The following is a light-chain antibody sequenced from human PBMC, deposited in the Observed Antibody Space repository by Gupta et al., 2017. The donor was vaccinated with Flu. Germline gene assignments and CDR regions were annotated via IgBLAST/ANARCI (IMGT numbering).Light chain of an antibody. V-gene: IGKV3-15*01. CDR2: GAS. Sequence: IVMTHSPATLSVSPGERVPLSCRASQSVSTTLDWYQQKPRQAPRLLIYGASTRDTDRPARFSGSGAGTELTLIISSRQHEDFAVYYCHQYDNWTSLTFGGGSKVEIK. J-gene: IGKJ4*01. CDR1: QSVSTT. CDR3: HQYDNWTSLT.